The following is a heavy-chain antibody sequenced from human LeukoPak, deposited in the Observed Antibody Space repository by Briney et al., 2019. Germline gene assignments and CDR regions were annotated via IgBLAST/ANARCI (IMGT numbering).Heavy chain of an antibody. Sequence: PSETLSLTCTVSGGSISSGGYSWSWIRQPPGKGLEWIGYIYHSGSTYYNPSLKSRVTISVDRSKNQFSLKLSSVTAADTAVYYCARLYCSSTSCFNWFDPWGQGTLVTVSS. V-gene: IGHV4-30-2*01. D-gene: IGHD2-2*01. CDR3: ARLYCSSTSCFNWFDP. CDR2: IYHSGST. CDR1: GGSISSGGYS. J-gene: IGHJ5*02.